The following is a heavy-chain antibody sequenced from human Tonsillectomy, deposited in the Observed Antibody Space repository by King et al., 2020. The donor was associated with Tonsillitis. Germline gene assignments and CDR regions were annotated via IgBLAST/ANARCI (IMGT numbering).Heavy chain of an antibody. J-gene: IGHJ6*02. CDR3: AKELSDYYYYYYGMDV. CDR1: GFTFSSYA. D-gene: IGHD5-12*01. V-gene: IGHV3-23*04. CDR2: ISGSGGST. Sequence: VQLVESGGGLVQPGGSLRLSCAASGFTFSSYAMSWVRQAPGKGLEWVSAISGSGGSTYYADSVNGRFTISRDNSKNTLYLQMNSLRAEDTAVYYCAKELSDYYYYYYGMDVWGQGTTVTVSS.